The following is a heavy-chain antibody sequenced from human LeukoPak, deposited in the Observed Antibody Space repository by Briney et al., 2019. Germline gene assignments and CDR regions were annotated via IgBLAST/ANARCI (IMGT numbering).Heavy chain of an antibody. CDR3: ARHSGTYYDY. CDR1: GFIFSSYS. D-gene: IGHD1-26*01. Sequence: GGSLRLSCAASGFIFSSYSMSWVRQAPGKGLEWVANVKQDGSEQYYVDSVKGRFTISRDNAKNSLYLQMNNLRAEDTAVYYCARHSGTYYDYWGQGILVTVSS. CDR2: VKQDGSEQ. V-gene: IGHV3-7*01. J-gene: IGHJ4*02.